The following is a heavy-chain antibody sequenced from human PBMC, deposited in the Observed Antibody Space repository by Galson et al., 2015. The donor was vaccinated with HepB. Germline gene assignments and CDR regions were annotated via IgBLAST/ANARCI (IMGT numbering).Heavy chain of an antibody. V-gene: IGHV3-33*01. CDR2: IWYDGSNK. Sequence: SLRLSCAASGFTFSSYGMHWVRQAPGKGLEWVAVIWYDGSNKYYADSVKGRFTISRDNSKNTLYLQMNSLRAEDTAVYYCARAAVTTLAVGYYMDVWGKGTTVTVSS. CDR1: GFTFSSYG. J-gene: IGHJ6*03. CDR3: ARAAVTTLAVGYYMDV. D-gene: IGHD4-11*01.